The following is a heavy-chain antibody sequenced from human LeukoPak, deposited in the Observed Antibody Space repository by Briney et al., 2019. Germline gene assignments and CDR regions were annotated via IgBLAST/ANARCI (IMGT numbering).Heavy chain of an antibody. CDR1: GFTFGSYA. Sequence: GGSLRLSCAASGFTFGSYAMNWVRQAPGKGLEWVSTISGDGGDTHYADSVKGRFTISRAYSKNTLSLQMNSLRAEDTAVYYCAKSGSRDWDHLEYWGQGTLVTASS. D-gene: IGHD6-19*01. V-gene: IGHV3-23*01. CDR2: ISGDGGDT. J-gene: IGHJ4*02. CDR3: AKSGSRDWDHLEY.